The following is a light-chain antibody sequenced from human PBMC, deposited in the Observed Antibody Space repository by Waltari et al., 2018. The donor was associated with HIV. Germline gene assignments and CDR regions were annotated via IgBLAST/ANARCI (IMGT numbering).Light chain of an antibody. V-gene: IGKV4-1*01. CDR2: WAS. Sequence: DIVMTQSPDSLAVSLGERATFNCRSSRTVLSNSVNRNYLAWYPQQTGQSPNVLIYWASTRQSGVPDRFSASGSGTKFSLTISSLQAADVAVYYCQQYYTVRPTFGGGTKVEIK. J-gene: IGKJ4*01. CDR1: RTVLSNSVNRNY. CDR3: QQYYTVRPT.